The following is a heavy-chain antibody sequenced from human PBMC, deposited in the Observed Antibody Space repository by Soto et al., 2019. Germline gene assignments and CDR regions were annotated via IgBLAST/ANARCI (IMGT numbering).Heavy chain of an antibody. J-gene: IGHJ4*02. D-gene: IGHD5-12*01. CDR3: ARGEVEMATRSRRFDY. CDR2: IYYSGST. Sequence: LSETLSLTCTVSGGSISSYYWSWIRQPPGKGLEWIGYIYYSGSTNYNPSLKSRVTISVDTSKNQFSLKLSSVTAADTAVYYCARGEVEMATRSRRFDYWGQGTLVTVSS. CDR1: GGSISSYY. V-gene: IGHV4-59*01.